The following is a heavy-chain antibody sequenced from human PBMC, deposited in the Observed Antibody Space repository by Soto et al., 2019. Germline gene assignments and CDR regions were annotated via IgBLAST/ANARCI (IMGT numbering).Heavy chain of an antibody. CDR2: VDNGGGGT. D-gene: IGHD3-10*01. CDR3: AKERLGRGIDY. J-gene: IGHJ4*02. V-gene: IGHV3-23*01. CDR1: GFTFSNYA. Sequence: EGLQLDSGGGLVQPGGSLRFSCAASGFTFSNYAMTWVRQAPGKGPEWISTVDNGGGGTYYADSVKGRFTISRDNSKNTLYLQVSSLRAEDTAVYYCAKERLGRGIDYWGQGILVTVSS.